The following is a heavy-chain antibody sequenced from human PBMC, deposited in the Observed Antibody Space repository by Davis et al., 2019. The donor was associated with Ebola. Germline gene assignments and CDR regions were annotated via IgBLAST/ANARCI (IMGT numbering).Heavy chain of an antibody. CDR3: ARGGVEMATVPSDAFDI. CDR1: GGSINSAH. J-gene: IGHJ3*02. V-gene: IGHV4-59*01. CDR2: IYYSGNT. D-gene: IGHD5-24*01. Sequence: MPSETLSLTCTVSGGSINSAHWSWIRQSPEKGLEWIGYIYYSGNTNYNPSLTSRVTISGDTSKNQVSLKLTSVTAADTAVYYCARGGVEMATVPSDAFDIWGQGTSVTVSS.